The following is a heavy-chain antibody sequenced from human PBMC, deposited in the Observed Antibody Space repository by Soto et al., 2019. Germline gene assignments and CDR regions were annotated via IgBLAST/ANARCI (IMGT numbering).Heavy chain of an antibody. Sequence: QVQRVQSGAEVRKPGASVKVSCKTSGYTFTDYDINWVRQAPGQGLEWVGRMNPNSGRTDYAQKLEGRVTMTRDISISTAYMELSSLGYDDTAVYFCSTWGRNGWYTGFFWGQGTLVTVSS. CDR3: STWGRNGWYTGFF. J-gene: IGHJ4*02. CDR1: GYTFTDYD. D-gene: IGHD6-19*01. CDR2: MNPNSGRT. V-gene: IGHV1-8*02.